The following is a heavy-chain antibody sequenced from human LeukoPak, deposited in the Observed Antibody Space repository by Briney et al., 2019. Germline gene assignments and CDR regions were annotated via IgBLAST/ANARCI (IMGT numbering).Heavy chain of an antibody. V-gene: IGHV4-61*02. CDR2: IYTSGST. J-gene: IGHJ5*02. D-gene: IGHD3-10*01. Sequence: SETLSLTCTVSGGSISSGSYYWSWIRQPAGKGLEWIGRIYTSGSTNYNPSLKSRVTISVDTSKNQFSLKLSSVTAADTAVYYCARLFITMVRGVSNWFDPWGQGTLVTVSS. CDR1: GGSISSGSYY. CDR3: ARLFITMVRGVSNWFDP.